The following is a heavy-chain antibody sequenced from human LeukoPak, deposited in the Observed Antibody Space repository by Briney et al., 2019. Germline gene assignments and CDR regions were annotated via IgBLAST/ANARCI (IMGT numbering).Heavy chain of an antibody. J-gene: IGHJ4*02. CDR1: GYTFTGYY. D-gene: IGHD3-10*01. Sequence: ASVKVSCKASGYTFTGYYMHWVRQAPGQGLEWMGWINPNSGGTNYAQKFQGRVTMTRDTSISTAYMELSRLRSDDTAVYYCAGSGVRGVITPFDYWCQGTLVTVSS. CDR2: INPNSGGT. V-gene: IGHV1-2*02. CDR3: AGSGVRGVITPFDY.